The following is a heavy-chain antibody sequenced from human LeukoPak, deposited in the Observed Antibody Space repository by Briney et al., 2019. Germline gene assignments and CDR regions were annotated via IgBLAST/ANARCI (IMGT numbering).Heavy chain of an antibody. CDR3: ARGLPSYSGSRREGFDP. D-gene: IGHD3-10*01. J-gene: IGHJ5*02. Sequence: PSETLSLTCAVYGGSFSGYYWSWIRHPPGKGLEWIGEINHTRSTNYNSSLKSRVTISLDTSKNQFSLKLSSVTAADTAVYYCARGLPSYSGSRREGFDPWGQGTLVTVSS. CDR1: GGSFSGYY. V-gene: IGHV4-34*01. CDR2: INHTRST.